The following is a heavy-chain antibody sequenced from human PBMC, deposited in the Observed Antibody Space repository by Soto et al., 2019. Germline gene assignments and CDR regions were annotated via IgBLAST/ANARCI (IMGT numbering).Heavy chain of an antibody. CDR2: IYYSGST. CDR3: AAEYYDSSPHRVY. D-gene: IGHD3-22*01. J-gene: IGHJ4*02. Sequence: TLSLTCTVSGGSISSGGYYWSWIRQHPGKGLEWIGYIYYSGSTYYNTSLKSRVTISVDTSKNQFSLRLSSVTAADTAVYYCAAEYYDSSPHRVYWGQGTLVTVSS. CDR1: GGSISSGGYY. V-gene: IGHV4-31*03.